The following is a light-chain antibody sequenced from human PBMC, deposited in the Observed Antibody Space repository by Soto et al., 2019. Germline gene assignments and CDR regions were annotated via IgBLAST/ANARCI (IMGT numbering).Light chain of an antibody. CDR3: HQYGSSYT. CDR1: HSIINSY. CDR2: GSS. V-gene: IGKV3-20*01. Sequence: ENVLTQSPGTLSLSPGERATLSCRASHSIINSYLAWYQQKPGQAPRLLMYGSSTRATGIPDRFSGSWSGTDFTLTISILEPEDFAVYYCHQYGSSYTFGQGTKLEIK. J-gene: IGKJ2*01.